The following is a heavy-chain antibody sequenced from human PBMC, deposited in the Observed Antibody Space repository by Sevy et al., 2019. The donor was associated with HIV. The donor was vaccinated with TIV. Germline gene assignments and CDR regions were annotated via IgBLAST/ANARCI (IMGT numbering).Heavy chain of an antibody. CDR2: TYYRSKWYN. CDR3: ARDWDSSSYRTYYFDY. Sequence: KQSQTLSLTCAISGDSVSSNSAAWNWIRQSPSRGLEWLGRTYYRSKWYNDYAVSVKSRITINPDTSKNQFSLQLNSVTPEDTAVYYCARDWDSSSYRTYYFDYWGQGTLVTVSS. J-gene: IGHJ4*02. V-gene: IGHV6-1*01. CDR1: GDSVSSNSAA. D-gene: IGHD6-6*01.